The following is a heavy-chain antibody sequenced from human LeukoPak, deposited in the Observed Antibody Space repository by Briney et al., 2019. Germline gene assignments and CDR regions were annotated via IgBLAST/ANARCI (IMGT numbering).Heavy chain of an antibody. CDR2: ILGGGGT. CDR3: GQDPNGNYIGAFDF. CDR1: GLIFHNYA. D-gene: IGHD4-17*01. J-gene: IGHJ3*01. V-gene: IGHV3-23*01. Sequence: PGGSLRLSCAASGLIFHNYALVWIRRAPGKGPEWVSAILGGGGTFYADAVKGRSTISRDNSKNTLYLQMNSLRAEDTATYYCGQDPNGNYIGAFDFWGRGTMVTVSS.